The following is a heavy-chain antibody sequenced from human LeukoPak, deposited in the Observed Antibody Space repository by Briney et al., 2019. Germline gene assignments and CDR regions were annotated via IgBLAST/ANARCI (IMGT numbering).Heavy chain of an antibody. D-gene: IGHD4-17*01. V-gene: IGHV3-21*01. J-gene: IGHJ4*02. CDR1: GFTFSSYS. CDR3: ARDLDYGDYVDY. CDR2: ISSSSGYI. Sequence: GGSLRLSRAASGFTFSSYSMNWVRQAPGKGPEWVSSISSSSGYIYYADSVKGRFTISRDNAKNSLYLQMSSLRAEDTAVYYCARDLDYGDYVDYWGQGTLVTVSS.